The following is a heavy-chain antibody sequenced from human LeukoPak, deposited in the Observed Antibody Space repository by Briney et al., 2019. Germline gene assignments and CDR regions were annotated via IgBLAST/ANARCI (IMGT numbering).Heavy chain of an antibody. V-gene: IGHV4-59*08. J-gene: IGHJ3*02. CDR2: IYDSGTT. Sequence: PSETLSLTCTVSRGSIRTYYWSWIRQSPGKGLEWIGYIYDSGTTKYNPSLKSRVTISVDTSKNQFSLKLSSVTAADTAVYYCARSGGNYYETDAFDIWGQGTMVTVSS. CDR3: ARSGGNYYETDAFDI. CDR1: RGSIRTYY. D-gene: IGHD1-26*01.